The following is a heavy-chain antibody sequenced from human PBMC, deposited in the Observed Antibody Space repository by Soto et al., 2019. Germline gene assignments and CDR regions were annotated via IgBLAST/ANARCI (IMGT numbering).Heavy chain of an antibody. CDR3: ARDLRGYSRYDYLDY. D-gene: IGHD5-12*01. Sequence: PSETLSLSCTVSGGSISSGGYYWSWIRQHPGKGLEWVGYSYYTGSSYYNPSLKSRVTISVDASKNQLSLRLASVTAADTAVYYCARDLRGYSRYDYLDYWGQGIPVTVYS. CDR1: GGSISSGGYY. J-gene: IGHJ4*02. CDR2: SYYTGSS. V-gene: IGHV4-31*03.